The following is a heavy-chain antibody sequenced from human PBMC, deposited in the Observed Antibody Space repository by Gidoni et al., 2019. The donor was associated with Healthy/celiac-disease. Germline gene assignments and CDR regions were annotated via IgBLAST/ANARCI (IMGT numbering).Heavy chain of an antibody. CDR1: GFTFSSSA. D-gene: IGHD1-26*01. CDR3: ARGPSFGEWELLRALDY. Sequence: QVQLVESGGGVVQPGRSLRLSCAASGFTFSSSAMHWVRQAPGKGLEWVAVISYDGSNKYYADSVKGRFTISRDNSKNTLYLQMNSLRAEDTAVYYCARGPSFGEWELLRALDYWGQGTLVTVSS. J-gene: IGHJ4*02. CDR2: ISYDGSNK. V-gene: IGHV3-30-3*01.